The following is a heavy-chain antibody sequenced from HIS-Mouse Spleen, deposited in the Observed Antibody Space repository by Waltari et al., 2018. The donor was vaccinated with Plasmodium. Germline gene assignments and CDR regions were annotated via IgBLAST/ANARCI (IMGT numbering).Heavy chain of an antibody. CDR2: IYYRGGT. CDR3: ARWVGNWFDP. Sequence: QVQLQESGPGLVKPSQTLSLTCTVSGGSISSGGYYWSWIRQHPGKGLEWIGYIYYRGGTYDNPSLKSRVTISVDTSKNQCSLKLGSVTAADTAVYYCARWVGNWFDPWGQGTLVTVSS. CDR1: GGSISSGGYY. V-gene: IGHV4-31*03. J-gene: IGHJ5*02. D-gene: IGHD1-26*01.